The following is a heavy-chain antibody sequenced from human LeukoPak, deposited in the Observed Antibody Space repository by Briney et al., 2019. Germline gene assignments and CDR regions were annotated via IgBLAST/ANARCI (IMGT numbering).Heavy chain of an antibody. CDR2: ISAYNGNT. D-gene: IGHD6-19*01. CDR1: GYTFTSYG. Sequence: ASVKVSCKASGYTFTSYGISWVRQAPGQGLEWMGWISAYNGNTNYAQKLQGRVTMTTDTSTSTAYMEPRSLRSDDTAVYYCARDRPRIAVAGPMSFDYWGQGTLVTVSS. CDR3: ARDRPRIAVAGPMSFDY. V-gene: IGHV1-18*01. J-gene: IGHJ4*02.